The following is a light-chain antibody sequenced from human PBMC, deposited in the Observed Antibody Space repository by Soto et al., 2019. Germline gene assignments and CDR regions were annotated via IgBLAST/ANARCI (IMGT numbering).Light chain of an antibody. CDR2: YDD. J-gene: IGLJ2*01. CDR1: SSNIGNNA. V-gene: IGLV1-36*01. CDR3: AAWDDSLNGVA. Sequence: QLVLTQPPSVSEAPRQRVTISCSGSSSNIGNNAVNWYQQLPGKAPKLLIYYDDLLPSGVSDRFSGSKSGTSASLAISGLHSEDEAYYYCAAWDDSLNGVAFGGGTQLTVL.